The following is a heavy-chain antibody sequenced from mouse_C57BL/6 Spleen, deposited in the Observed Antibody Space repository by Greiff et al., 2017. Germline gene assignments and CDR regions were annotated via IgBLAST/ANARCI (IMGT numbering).Heavy chain of an antibody. J-gene: IGHJ2*01. D-gene: IGHD1-1*01. CDR3: ARWATVVAKVLDYVDY. V-gene: IGHV1-59*01. CDR2: IDPSDSYT. CDR1: GYTFTSYW. Sequence: VQLQQPGAELVRPGTSVKLSCKASGYTFTSYWMHWVKQRPGQGLEWIGVIDPSDSYTNYNQKFTGKATLTVDTSSSTAYMPLSSLTSEDSAVYYCARWATVVAKVLDYVDYWGQGTTLTVSS.